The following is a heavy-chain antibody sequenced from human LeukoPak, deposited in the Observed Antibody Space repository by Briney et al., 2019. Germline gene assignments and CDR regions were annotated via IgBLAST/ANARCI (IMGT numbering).Heavy chain of an antibody. CDR3: ARGGETYFDY. V-gene: IGHV4-34*01. Sequence: KPGGSLRLSCAASGFTFSSYEMNWVRQAPGKGLEWIGEINHSGSTNYNPSLKSRVTISVDTSKNQFSLKLSSVTAADTAVYYCARGGETYFDYWGQGTLVTVSS. CDR2: INHSGST. CDR1: GFTFSSYE. D-gene: IGHD3-10*01. J-gene: IGHJ4*02.